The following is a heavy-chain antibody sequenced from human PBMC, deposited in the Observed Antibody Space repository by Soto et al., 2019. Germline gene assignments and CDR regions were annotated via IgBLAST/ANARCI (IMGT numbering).Heavy chain of an antibody. Sequence: KASETLSLTCTVSGGSIRSDYWNWVRQTPGKGLEWIGYISHSGNTNYNPSLKSRVTISVDTSKNQFSLKMTSLTSADTAVYYCATGRGGPFNWFDPWGRGTLVTVSS. V-gene: IGHV4-59*01. J-gene: IGHJ5*02. CDR1: GGSIRSDY. CDR2: ISHSGNT. CDR3: ATGRGGPFNWFDP.